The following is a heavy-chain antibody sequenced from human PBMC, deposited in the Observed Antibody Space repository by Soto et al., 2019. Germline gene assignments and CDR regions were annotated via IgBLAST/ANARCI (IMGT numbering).Heavy chain of an antibody. V-gene: IGHV3-74*01. CDR3: AIQDCTNDVCLEAAVTVGGALES. CDR2: ISSDGTTT. Sequence: EVQLVQSGGGLAQPGKSLRLSCAASGFTFRKFWMHWVRQVPGKGPVWVSYISSDGTTTDYADSVKGRFTISRDNAKDKMYRQMESLRAEDTAVYYCAIQDCTNDVCLEAAVTVGGALESWGQGTLVTVSS. CDR1: GFTFRKFW. J-gene: IGHJ1*01. D-gene: IGHD2-8*01.